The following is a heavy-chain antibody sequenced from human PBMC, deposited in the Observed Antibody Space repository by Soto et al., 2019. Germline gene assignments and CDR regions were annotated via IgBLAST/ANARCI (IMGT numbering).Heavy chain of an antibody. Sequence: QVHVQQSGPGLVKPSETLSLSWTVSSGPSSSHNWGWIRQPPGRGLEWIGYVYYTGGTSYNPSLKSRVTISEDTSTNHISLTLSSVTAADTAVYYCVRQGIDYLHGLVDVWGQGTTVSVSS. CDR1: SGPSSSHN. V-gene: IGHV4-59*08. J-gene: IGHJ6*02. CDR2: VYYTGGT. CDR3: VRQGIDYLHGLVDV. D-gene: IGHD1-26*01.